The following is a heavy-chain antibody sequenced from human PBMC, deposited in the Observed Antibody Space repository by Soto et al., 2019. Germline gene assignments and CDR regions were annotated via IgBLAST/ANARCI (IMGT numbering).Heavy chain of an antibody. CDR2: IIPFFGTA. CDR1: GGTFSTFG. V-gene: IGHV1-69*13. Sequence: SVKVSCKASGGTFSTFGISWVRQAPGQGLEWMGGIIPFFGTARYSQKFEDRITITADESTNTVCMDLRSLTSEDTAIYYCAKSAPMDAGDKYYYDFWGQGALVTVSS. J-gene: IGHJ4*02. CDR3: AKSAPMDAGDKYYYDF. D-gene: IGHD4-17*01.